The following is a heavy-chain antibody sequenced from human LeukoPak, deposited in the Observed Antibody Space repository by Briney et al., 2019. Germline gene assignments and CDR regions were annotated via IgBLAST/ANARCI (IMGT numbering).Heavy chain of an antibody. V-gene: IGHV4-39*01. J-gene: IGHJ4*02. CDR3: ASGRVNYYFDY. D-gene: IGHD1-1*01. CDR1: GGSISSSSYY. CDR2: IYYSGST. Sequence: SETLSLTCTVSGGSISSSSYYWGWIRQPPGKGLEWIGSIYYSGSTYYNPSLKSRVTISVDTSKNQFSLKLSSVTAADTAVYYCASGRVNYYFDYWGQGALVTVSS.